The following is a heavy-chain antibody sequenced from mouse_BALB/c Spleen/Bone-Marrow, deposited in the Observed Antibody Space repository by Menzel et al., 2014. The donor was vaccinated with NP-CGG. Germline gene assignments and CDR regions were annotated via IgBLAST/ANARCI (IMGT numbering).Heavy chain of an antibody. J-gene: IGHJ4*01. CDR2: ILPGSGSN. Sequence: LVESGAELMKPGASVKISCKATGYTFSSHWIEWVKQRPGHGLEWIGEILPGSGSNKYNEKFKGKATFTADTSSNTAYMQLSSLTSEDSAVYYCATARATSYYGMDYWGQGTSVTVSS. D-gene: IGHD3-1*01. V-gene: IGHV1-9*01. CDR3: ATARATSYYGMDY. CDR1: GYTFSSHW.